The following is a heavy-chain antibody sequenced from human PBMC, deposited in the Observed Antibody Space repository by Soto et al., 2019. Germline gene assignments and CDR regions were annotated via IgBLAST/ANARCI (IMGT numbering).Heavy chain of an antibody. Sequence: QVQLVQSGAEVKKPGSSVKVSCKASGGTFSSYTISWVRQAPGQGLEWMGRIIPILGIANYAQKFQGRVTITADKSTSTAYMELSSQRSEDTAVYYCARGREALFDYWGQGTLVTVSS. J-gene: IGHJ4*02. V-gene: IGHV1-69*02. CDR3: ARGREALFDY. CDR1: GGTFSSYT. CDR2: IIPILGIA. D-gene: IGHD1-26*01.